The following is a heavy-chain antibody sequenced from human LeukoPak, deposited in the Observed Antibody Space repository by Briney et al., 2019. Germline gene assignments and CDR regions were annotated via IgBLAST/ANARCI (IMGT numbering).Heavy chain of an antibody. D-gene: IGHD2-2*01. J-gene: IGHJ4*02. CDR2: LSGSGYNT. CDR1: GFTFSSYA. Sequence: GGSLRLSCAASGFTFSSYALSWVRQAPGRGLEWVSSLSGSGYNTYYADSVKGRFTISRDNSKNTVYLQMNSLRAEDTAVYYCAKDPYGTRYFDYWGQGTLVTVSS. V-gene: IGHV3-23*01. CDR3: AKDPYGTRYFDY.